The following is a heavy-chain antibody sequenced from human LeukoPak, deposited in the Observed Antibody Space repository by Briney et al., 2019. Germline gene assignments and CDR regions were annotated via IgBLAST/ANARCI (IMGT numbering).Heavy chain of an antibody. V-gene: IGHV4-59*08. CDR1: GGSISSYY. CDR3: ARLRYCSSTSCEVYFDY. J-gene: IGHJ4*02. Sequence: SETLSLTCTVSGGSISSYYWSWLRQPPGKGLEWIGYIYYSGSTNYNPSLKSRVTISVDTSKNQFSLKLSSVTAADTAVYYCARLRYCSSTSCEVYFDYWGQGTLVTVSS. D-gene: IGHD2-2*01. CDR2: IYYSGST.